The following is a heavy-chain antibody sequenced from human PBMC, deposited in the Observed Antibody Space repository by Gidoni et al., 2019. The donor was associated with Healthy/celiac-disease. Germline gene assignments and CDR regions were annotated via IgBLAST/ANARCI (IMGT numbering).Heavy chain of an antibody. CDR2: ISGSGGST. J-gene: IGHJ3*02. CDR1: GFTFSSYA. V-gene: IGHV3-23*01. CDR3: AKLYRGLVGYCTNGVCPTDAFDI. D-gene: IGHD2-8*01. Sequence: EVQLLESGGGLVQPGGSLRLSCAASGFTFSSYAMSWVRQAPGKGLEWVSAISGSGGSTYYADAVKGRFTISRDNSKNTLYLQMNSLRAEDTAVYYCAKLYRGLVGYCTNGVCPTDAFDIWGQGTMVTVSS.